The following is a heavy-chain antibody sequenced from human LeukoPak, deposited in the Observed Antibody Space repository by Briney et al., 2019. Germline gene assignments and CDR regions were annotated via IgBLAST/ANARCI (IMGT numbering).Heavy chain of an antibody. CDR2: INHSGST. CDR1: GASISGSGYY. CDR3: ARDTDYMDV. Sequence: SETLSLTCTVSGASISGSGYYWSWIRQPPGKGLEWIGEINHSGSTNYNPSLKSRVTISVDTSKNQFSLKLSSVTAADTAVYYCARDTDYMDVWGKGTTVTISS. J-gene: IGHJ6*03. V-gene: IGHV4-39*07.